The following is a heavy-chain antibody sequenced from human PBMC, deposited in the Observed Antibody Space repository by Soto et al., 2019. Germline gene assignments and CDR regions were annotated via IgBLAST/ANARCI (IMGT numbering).Heavy chain of an antibody. CDR2: INPSGGST. D-gene: IGHD2-8*01. CDR3: ARDYCTNGVCRTYFDY. CDR1: GYTFTSYY. V-gene: IGHV1-46*03. Sequence: QVQLVQSGAEVKKPGASVKVSCKASGYTFTSYYMHWVRQAPGQGLEWMGIINPSGGSTSYAQKFQGRVTMTRDTSTSTVYMELSSLRSEDTAVYYCARDYCTNGVCRTYFDYWGQGTLVTVSS. J-gene: IGHJ4*02.